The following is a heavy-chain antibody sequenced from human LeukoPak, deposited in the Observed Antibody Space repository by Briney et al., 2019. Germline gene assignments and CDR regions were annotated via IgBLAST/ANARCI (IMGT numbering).Heavy chain of an antibody. Sequence: GGSLRLSCAASGFTFSSYAMSWVRQAPGKGLEWVSAISGSGGSKYYADSVKGRFTISRDNSKNTLYLQMNSLRAEDTAVYYCAKYFYGSGSYWDYWGQGTLVTVSS. CDR2: ISGSGGSK. CDR1: GFTFSSYA. J-gene: IGHJ4*02. CDR3: AKYFYGSGSYWDY. D-gene: IGHD3-10*01. V-gene: IGHV3-23*01.